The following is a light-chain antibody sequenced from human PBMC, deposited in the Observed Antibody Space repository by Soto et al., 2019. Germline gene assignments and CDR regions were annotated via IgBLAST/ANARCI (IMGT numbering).Light chain of an antibody. J-gene: IGLJ1*01. V-gene: IGLV2-23*01. CDR3: CSFARSSTSYV. CDR1: SSDVGSSNL. CDR2: EGS. Sequence: QSALTQPASVSGSPGQSITISCTGSSSDVGSSNLVSWHQQHPGKAPKLIIYEGSRRPSGVSGRFSGSMSGNTASLTISGLQAEDEADYYCCSFARSSTSYVFGTGTKVTVL.